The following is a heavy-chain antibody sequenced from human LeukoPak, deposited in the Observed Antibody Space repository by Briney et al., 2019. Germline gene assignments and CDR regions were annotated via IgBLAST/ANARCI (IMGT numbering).Heavy chain of an antibody. CDR1: GFTFSNSW. Sequence: GGSLRLSCAASGFTFSNSWMNWVRQAPGKGLEWVANIKADGSNRNYADSVKGRVTISRDDGKNTLYLHMNSLRDDDTAVYYCATDQRYAFDYWGQGILVTVSS. J-gene: IGHJ4*02. CDR3: ATDQRYAFDY. CDR2: IKADGSNR. D-gene: IGHD3-9*01. V-gene: IGHV3-7*04.